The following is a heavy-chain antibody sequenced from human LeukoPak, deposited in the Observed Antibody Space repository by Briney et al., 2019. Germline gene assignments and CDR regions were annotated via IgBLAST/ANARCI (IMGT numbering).Heavy chain of an antibody. D-gene: IGHD2-15*01. CDR3: ARAVPYCSGGSCYHNWFDL. J-gene: IGHJ5*02. CDR1: GYTFTSYA. CDR2: INTKTGKP. V-gene: IGHV7-4-1*02. Sequence: GSVKVSCKASGYTFTSYAMNWVRQAPGEGVEWVGWINTKTGKPTYGQGFTGRFVFSLDNSGSTAYLQISSLKAEDTAVYYCARAVPYCSGGSCYHNWFDLWGQGTLVTVSS.